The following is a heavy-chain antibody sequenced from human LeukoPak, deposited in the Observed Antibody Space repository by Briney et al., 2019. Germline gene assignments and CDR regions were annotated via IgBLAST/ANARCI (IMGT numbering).Heavy chain of an antibody. CDR3: AKDLFVWGSYRYTGDFDY. CDR1: GFTFSSYA. J-gene: IGHJ4*02. D-gene: IGHD3-16*02. V-gene: IGHV3-23*01. Sequence: PGGSLRLSCAASGFTFSSYAMSWVRQAPGKGLEWVSAISGSGGSTYYADSVKGRFTISRDNSKNTLYLQMNSLRAEDTAVYYCAKDLFVWGSYRYTGDFDYWGQGTLVTVSS. CDR2: ISGSGGST.